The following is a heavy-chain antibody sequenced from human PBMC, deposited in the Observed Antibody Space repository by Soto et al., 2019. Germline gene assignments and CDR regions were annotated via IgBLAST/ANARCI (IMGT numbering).Heavy chain of an antibody. CDR2: ISGSGGRT. J-gene: IGHJ3*02. Sequence: GGSLRLSCFASGFPLSSYAMSWVRQTPGKGLEWVSGISGSGGRTYYADSVKGRFTISRDNSNNTLSLQMHILRVEDTAVYFCAKGGYYSLFDIWGQGTMVTVSS. CDR1: GFPLSSYA. CDR3: AKGGYYSLFDI. D-gene: IGHD3-16*01. V-gene: IGHV3-23*01.